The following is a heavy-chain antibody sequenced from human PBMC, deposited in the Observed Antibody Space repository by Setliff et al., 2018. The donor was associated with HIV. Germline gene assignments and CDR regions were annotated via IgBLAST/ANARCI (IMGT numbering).Heavy chain of an antibody. D-gene: IGHD3-10*01. J-gene: IGHJ3*02. Sequence: SETLSLTCTVSGGSFSSGSYYWSGIRQSAGKGLEWIGRIYTSGSTNYNPYLKSRVTISVDTSKNQFSLKMSAGTAADPAVYYCAREGWKLWFGELLYAFDIWGQGTMVTVSS. CDR1: GGSFSSGSYY. V-gene: IGHV4-61*02. CDR2: IYTSGST. CDR3: AREGWKLWFGELLYAFDI.